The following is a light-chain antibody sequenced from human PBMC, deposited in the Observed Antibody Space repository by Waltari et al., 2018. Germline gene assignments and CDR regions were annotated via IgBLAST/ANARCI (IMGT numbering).Light chain of an antibody. CDR2: WAS. V-gene: IGKV4-1*01. CDR1: QSVLYRSNNKSY. CDR3: QQYYSTPWT. Sequence: DIVMTQSPDSLAVSLGERATINCKSSQSVLYRSNNKSYLAGYQQKPGQPPKLIIYWASTRESGVPDRFSGSGSGTDFTLTISSLQAEDVAVYYCQQYYSTPWTFGQGTKVEIK. J-gene: IGKJ1*01.